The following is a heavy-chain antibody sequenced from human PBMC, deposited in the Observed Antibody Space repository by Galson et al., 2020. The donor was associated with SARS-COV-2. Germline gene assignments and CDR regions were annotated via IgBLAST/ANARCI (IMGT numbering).Heavy chain of an antibody. CDR2: ISYSGST. CDR3: ARDPAPLYGDNYYYGMDV. V-gene: IGHV4-59*01. CDR1: DAPMSSNY. D-gene: IGHD4-17*01. J-gene: IGHJ6*02. Sequence: ETSETLSLTCSVSDAPMSSNYWSWIRQPPGKGLEWIGYISYSGSTSYTPSLRSRVTISVDLSKNQLSLKVTSVTAADTAVYYCARDPAPLYGDNYYYGMDVWGRGTTVTVSS.